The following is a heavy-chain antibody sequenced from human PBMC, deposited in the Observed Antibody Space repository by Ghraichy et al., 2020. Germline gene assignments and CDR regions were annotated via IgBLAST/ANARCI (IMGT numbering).Heavy chain of an antibody. D-gene: IGHD4-17*01. J-gene: IGHJ4*02. CDR1: GFTFSSFW. CDR2: IKQDGSAK. Sequence: GGSLRLSCAASGFTFSSFWMSWVRQAPGKGLEWVANIKQDGSAKYYVDSVKGRFTISRDNAKNSLYLQMNSLRAEDTAVYYCARVYDYGRIDYWGQGTLVTVSS. CDR3: ARVYDYGRIDY. V-gene: IGHV3-7*03.